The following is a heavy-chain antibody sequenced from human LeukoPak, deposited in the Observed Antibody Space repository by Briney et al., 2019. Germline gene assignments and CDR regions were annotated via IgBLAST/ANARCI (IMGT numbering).Heavy chain of an antibody. J-gene: IGHJ4*02. CDR1: GFTFSSYG. V-gene: IGHV3-23*01. CDR3: AKVWWPYYYDSSGATDY. D-gene: IGHD3-22*01. Sequence: GGSLRLSCAASGFTFSSYGMHWVRQAPGKGLEWVSAISGSGGSTYYADSVKGRFTISRDNSKNTLYLQMNSLRAEDTAVYYCAKVWWPYYYDSSGATDYWGQGTLVTVSS. CDR2: ISGSGGST.